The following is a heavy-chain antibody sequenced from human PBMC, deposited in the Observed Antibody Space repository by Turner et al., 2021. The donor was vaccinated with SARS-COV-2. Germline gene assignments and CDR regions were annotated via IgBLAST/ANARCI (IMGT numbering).Heavy chain of an antibody. J-gene: IGHJ4*02. D-gene: IGHD2-21*02. CDR2: ISHDATTK. CDR3: ARCGGDCSSQGVVPDY. V-gene: IGHV3-30-3*01. Sequence: QVQLVESGGGVVQPGRSLRLSCVASGFSFSNYAMHWHRRAPGKGLEWVAMISHDATTKHYAESVKGRFTISRDNSKNTLFLQMDSLRGEDTALFHCARCGGDCSSQGVVPDYWGQGTLVIVSS. CDR1: GFSFSNYA.